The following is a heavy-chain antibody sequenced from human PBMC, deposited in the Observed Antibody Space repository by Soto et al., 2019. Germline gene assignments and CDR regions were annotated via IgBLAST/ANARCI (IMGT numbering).Heavy chain of an antibody. V-gene: IGHV3-53*04. CDR3: ARERSPYLWGRRMDV. CDR1: GFTVSSNY. D-gene: IGHD3-16*01. J-gene: IGHJ6*04. Sequence: GGSLRLSCAASGFTVSSNYMSWVRQAPGKGLEWVSVIYSGGSTYYADSVKGRFTISRHNSKNTLYLQMNSLRAEDTAVYYCARERSPYLWGRRMDVWGKGTTVTVSS. CDR2: IYSGGST.